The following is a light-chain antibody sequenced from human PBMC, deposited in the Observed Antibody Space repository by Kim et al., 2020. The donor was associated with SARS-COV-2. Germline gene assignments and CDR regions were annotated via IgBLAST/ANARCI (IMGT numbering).Light chain of an antibody. CDR2: RNN. J-gene: IGLJ2*01. CDR1: SSNIGSNY. V-gene: IGLV1-47*01. Sequence: QSVLTQPPSASGTPGQRVTISCSGSSSNIGSNYVYWYQQLPGTAPKLHIYRNNQRPSGVPDRFSGSKSGTSASLAISGLRSEDEADYYCAAWDDSLSGPLFGGGTQLTVL. CDR3: AAWDDSLSGPL.